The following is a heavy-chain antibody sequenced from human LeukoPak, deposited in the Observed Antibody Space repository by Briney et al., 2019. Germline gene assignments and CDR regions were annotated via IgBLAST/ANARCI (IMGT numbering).Heavy chain of an antibody. J-gene: IGHJ4*02. Sequence: GRSLRLSCAASGFTFTTFGIHWVRQAPGKGLGWVAAISPHGDIEYYTDSVKGRFTISRDNSKNMIYLQMNSLRGEDSAVYYCAKIHNNDDYWGQGNLVTVSS. CDR1: GFTFTTFG. CDR3: AKIHNNDDY. D-gene: IGHD1-1*01. CDR2: ISPHGDIE. V-gene: IGHV3-30*18.